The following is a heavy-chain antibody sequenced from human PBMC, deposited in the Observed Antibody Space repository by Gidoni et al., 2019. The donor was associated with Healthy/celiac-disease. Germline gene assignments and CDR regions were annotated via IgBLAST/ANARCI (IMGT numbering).Heavy chain of an antibody. D-gene: IGHD6-13*01. J-gene: IGHJ4*02. Sequence: EVQLLESGGGLVQPGGSLRLYCAASGFTFSSYAMSWVRQAPGKGLEWVSAISGSGGSTYYADSVKGRFTISRDNSKNTLYLQMNSLRAEDTAVYYCAKDLHPSIAAALYYFDYWGQGTLVTVSS. CDR2: ISGSGGST. V-gene: IGHV3-23*01. CDR1: GFTFSSYA. CDR3: AKDLHPSIAAALYYFDY.